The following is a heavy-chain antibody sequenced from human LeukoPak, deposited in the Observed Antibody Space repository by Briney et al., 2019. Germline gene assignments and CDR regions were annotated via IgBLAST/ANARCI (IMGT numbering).Heavy chain of an antibody. V-gene: IGHV3-20*04. CDR1: GFTFDDYG. J-gene: IGHJ4*02. Sequence: GGSLRLSCAASGFTFDDYGMSWVRQAPGKGLEWVSGINWNGGSTGYADSVKGRFTISRDNAKNSLYLQMNSLRAEDTALYYCARDLGEAAYDFWSGYDYWGQGTLVTVSS. CDR3: ARDLGEAAYDFWSGYDY. CDR2: INWNGGST. D-gene: IGHD3-3*01.